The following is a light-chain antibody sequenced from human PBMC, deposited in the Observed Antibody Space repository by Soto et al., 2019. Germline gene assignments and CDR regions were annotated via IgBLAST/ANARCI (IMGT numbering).Light chain of an antibody. J-gene: IGKJ5*01. Sequence: DIQLTQSPSLLSASMRDRVTITGWASHDISTFLAWYQQKPGKAPKLLIYEASTLQSGVPSRFSGSGSGTEFTLTISGLLPEDFAAYHCQQLYTLPFTFGQGTRLEI. CDR3: QQLYTLPFT. CDR2: EAS. CDR1: HDISTF. V-gene: IGKV1-9*01.